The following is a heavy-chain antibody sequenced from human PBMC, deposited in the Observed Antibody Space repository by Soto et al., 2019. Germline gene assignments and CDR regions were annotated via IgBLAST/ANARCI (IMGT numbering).Heavy chain of an antibody. J-gene: IGHJ4*02. CDR3: ARGVGYCSGGSCDEAF. D-gene: IGHD2-15*01. CDR2: IIPSFGTA. CDR1: GGTFSSYA. V-gene: IGHV1-69*01. Sequence: QVQLVQSGAEVKKPWSSVKVSCKASGGTFSSYAISWVRQAPGQGLEWMGGIIPSFGTATYAQQFQGRVTMTADEATSTAYREGSSVRSEDTAVYYGARGVGYCSGGSCDEAFWGQGTLVTVSS.